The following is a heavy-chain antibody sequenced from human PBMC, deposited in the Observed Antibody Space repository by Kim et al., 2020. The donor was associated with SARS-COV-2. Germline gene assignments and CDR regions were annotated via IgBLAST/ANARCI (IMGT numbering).Heavy chain of an antibody. CDR2: IGTAGDP. D-gene: IGHD6-19*01. CDR1: GFTFSSYD. J-gene: IGHJ6*02. CDR3: ARGARGSSGWDYYYYGMDV. V-gene: IGHV3-13*05. Sequence: GGSLRLSCAASGFTFSSYDMHWVRQATGKGLEWVSAIGTAGDPYYPGSVKGRFTISRENAKNSLYLQMNSLRAGDTAVYYCARGARGSSGWDYYYYGMDVWGQGTTVTVSS.